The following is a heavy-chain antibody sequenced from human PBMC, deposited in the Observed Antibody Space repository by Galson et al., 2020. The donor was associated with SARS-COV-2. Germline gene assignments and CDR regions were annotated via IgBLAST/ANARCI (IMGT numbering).Heavy chain of an antibody. CDR2: IARTGTTK. Sequence: GGSLRLSCAASGFSFSDHYMSWIRQAPGRGLEWVSYIARTGTTKQYADSVKGRFTISRDNARNSVYLQMNSLRAEDTAVYYCAKLEVPSGIGRHFDVWGRGTLVTVST. CDR1: GFSFSDHY. D-gene: IGHD1-26*01. V-gene: IGHV3-11*01. J-gene: IGHJ2*01. CDR3: AKLEVPSGIGRHFDV.